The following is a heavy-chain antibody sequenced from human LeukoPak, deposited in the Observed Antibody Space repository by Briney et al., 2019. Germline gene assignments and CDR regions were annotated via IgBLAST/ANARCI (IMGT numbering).Heavy chain of an antibody. V-gene: IGHV3-7*01. D-gene: IGHD2/OR15-2a*01. CDR1: GFTITNHW. CDR3: VRDPFFSVP. CDR2: IKQDGSEK. Sequence: GGSLRLSCAVSGFTITNHWMSWVRQAPGKGLEWVANIKQDGSEKYYVDSVKGRFTISRDNGKNSLYLQMNSLRVEDTALYYCVRDPFFSVPWGQGTLITVSS. J-gene: IGHJ5*02.